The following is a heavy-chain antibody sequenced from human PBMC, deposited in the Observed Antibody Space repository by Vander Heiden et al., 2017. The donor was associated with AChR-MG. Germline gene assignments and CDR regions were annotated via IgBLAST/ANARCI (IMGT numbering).Heavy chain of an antibody. J-gene: IGHJ3*02. CDR1: GGTFSSYA. Sequence: QVQLVQSGAEVQKPGSSVKVSCKASGGTFSSYAISWVRQAPGQGLEWMGGIIPIFGTANYAQKSQGRVTITADESTSTAYMELSSLRSEDTAVYYCARGNGENSRWELLPADAFDIWGQGTMVTVSS. CDR2: IIPIFGTA. D-gene: IGHD1-26*01. CDR3: ARGNGENSRWELLPADAFDI. V-gene: IGHV1-69*01.